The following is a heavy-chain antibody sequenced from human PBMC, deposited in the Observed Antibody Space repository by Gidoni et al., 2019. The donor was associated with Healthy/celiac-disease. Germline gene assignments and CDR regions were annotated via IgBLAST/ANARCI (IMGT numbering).Heavy chain of an antibody. CDR2: IYWDDDK. Sequence: QITLKESGPTLVKPTQTLTLTCTFSGFSLSTSGVGGGWIRQPPGKALEWLALIYWDDDKRYSPSLKSRLTITKDTSKNQVVLTMTNMDPVDTATYYCAHGLTTVTTGEFDYWGQGTLVTVSS. V-gene: IGHV2-5*02. CDR3: AHGLTTVTTGEFDY. D-gene: IGHD4-17*01. J-gene: IGHJ4*02. CDR1: GFSLSTSGVG.